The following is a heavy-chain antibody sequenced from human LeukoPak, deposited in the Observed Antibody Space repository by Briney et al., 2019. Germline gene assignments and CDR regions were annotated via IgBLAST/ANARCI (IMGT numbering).Heavy chain of an antibody. CDR2: IYHSGST. J-gene: IGHJ4*02. V-gene: IGHV4-38-2*02. CDR1: GYSISSGYY. Sequence: PSEILSLTCTVSGYSISSGYYWGWIRQPPGKGLEWIGSIYHSGSTYYNPSLKSRVTISVDTSKNQFSLKLSSVTAADTAVYYCARLFSGVLDYWGQGTLVTVSS. CDR3: ARLFSGVLDY. D-gene: IGHD3-3*01.